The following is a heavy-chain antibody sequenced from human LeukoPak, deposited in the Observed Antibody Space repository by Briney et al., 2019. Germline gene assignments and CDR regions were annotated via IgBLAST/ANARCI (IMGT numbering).Heavy chain of an antibody. J-gene: IGHJ1*01. CDR3: ARSVVVTVSPLFQH. CDR1: GFTFSSYA. V-gene: IGHV3-30-3*01. D-gene: IGHD2-21*02. CDR2: ISYDGSNK. Sequence: GGSLRLSCAASGFTFSSYAMHWVRQAPGKGLEWVAVISYDGSNKYYADSVKGRFTISRDNSKNTLYLQMNSLRAEDTAVYYCARSVVVTVSPLFQHWGQGTLVTVSS.